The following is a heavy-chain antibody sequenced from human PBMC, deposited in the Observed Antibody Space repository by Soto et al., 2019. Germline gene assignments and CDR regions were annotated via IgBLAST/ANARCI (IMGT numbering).Heavy chain of an antibody. CDR1: GFTFSSYA. V-gene: IGHV3-23*01. CDR2: ISGSGGST. J-gene: IGHJ6*02. D-gene: IGHD3-10*01. Sequence: GGSLRLSCAASGFTFSSYAMSWVRQAPGKGLEWVSAISGSGGSTYYADSVKGRFTISRDNSKNTLYLQMNSLRAEDTAVYYCAKDQLLWFGELPDHYYGMDVWGQGTTVTVSS. CDR3: AKDQLLWFGELPDHYYGMDV.